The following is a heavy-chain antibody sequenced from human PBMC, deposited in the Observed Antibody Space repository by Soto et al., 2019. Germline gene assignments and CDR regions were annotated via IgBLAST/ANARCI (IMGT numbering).Heavy chain of an antibody. Sequence: ASVKVSCKASGYTFTSYDINWVRQATGQGLEWIGWIVVGSGNTNYAQKFQERVTITRDMSTSTAYMELSSLRSEDAAVYYCAAGTFTIFGVVIAKSDAFDIGGQGTMV. D-gene: IGHD3-3*01. CDR1: GYTFTSYD. V-gene: IGHV1-58*02. J-gene: IGHJ3*02. CDR3: AAGTFTIFGVVIAKSDAFDI. CDR2: IVVGSGNT.